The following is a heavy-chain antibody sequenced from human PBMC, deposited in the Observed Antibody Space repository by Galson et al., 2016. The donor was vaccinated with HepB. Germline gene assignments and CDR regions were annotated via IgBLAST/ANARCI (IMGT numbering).Heavy chain of an antibody. CDR3: PRTSWYMNGWFDP. CDR2: IYYSGST. Sequence: SETLSLTCTVSGGSINNYYWNWMRQPPGKGLEWIGYIYYSGSTHYNPSLKSRVTISVDTSKNQFSLNLSSVTAADTAVYYCPRTSWYMNGWFDPWGQGTQVIVSS. D-gene: IGHD6-13*01. CDR1: GGSINNYY. J-gene: IGHJ5*02. V-gene: IGHV4-59*01.